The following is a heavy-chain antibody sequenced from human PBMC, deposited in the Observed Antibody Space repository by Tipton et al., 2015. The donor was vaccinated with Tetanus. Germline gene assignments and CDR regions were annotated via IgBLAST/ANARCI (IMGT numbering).Heavy chain of an antibody. D-gene: IGHD3-3*01. CDR2: ISSSGGT. J-gene: IGHJ4*02. CDR1: GGSLRSGDHS. V-gene: IGHV4-61*08. Sequence: TLSLTCSVSGGSLRSGDHSWSWIRQPPGKGLEWLGSISSSGGTHSNYSLKSRITMSRDTSKNQFSLKLASVTAADTAVYFCARANFDFSKKCPFDSGGQGILVIVSA. CDR3: ARANFDFSKKCPFDS.